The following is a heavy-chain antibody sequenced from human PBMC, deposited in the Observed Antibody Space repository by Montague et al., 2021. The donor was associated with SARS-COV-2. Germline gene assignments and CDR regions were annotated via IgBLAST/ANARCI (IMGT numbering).Heavy chain of an antibody. CDR2: IYFSGST. CDR1: GDSITDSY. Sequence: SETLSLTCTVSGDSITDSYWSWIRQPPGKGLEYIGYIYFSGSTNYNPSLKSRLTISVDTSKNQFSLKLSSVTAADTAVYFCTRLSLGWYADWGQGTLVTVSS. J-gene: IGHJ1*01. V-gene: IGHV4-59*08. CDR3: TRLSLGWYAD. D-gene: IGHD2-8*01.